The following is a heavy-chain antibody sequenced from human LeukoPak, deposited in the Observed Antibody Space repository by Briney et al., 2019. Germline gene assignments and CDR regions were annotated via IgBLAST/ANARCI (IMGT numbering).Heavy chain of an antibody. CDR1: GFTVSSNY. CDR3: AKQSYARSLGE. Sequence: PPGGSLRLSCAASGFTVSSNYMSWVRQAPGKGLEWVSVIYSGGSTYYADSVKGRFTISRDNSKNTLYLQMSSLRVEDTAVYYCAKQSYARSLGEGGPGTLVSVSS. V-gene: IGHV3-53*01. J-gene: IGHJ4*02. D-gene: IGHD2-8*01. CDR2: IYSGGST.